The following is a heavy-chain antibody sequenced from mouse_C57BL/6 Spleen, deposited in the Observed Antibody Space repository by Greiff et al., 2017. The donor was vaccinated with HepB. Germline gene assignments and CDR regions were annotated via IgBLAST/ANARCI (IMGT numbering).Heavy chain of an antibody. CDR3: ARRLYGYFDV. CDR1: GYTFTSYW. CDR2: IYPSDSET. V-gene: IGHV1-61*01. D-gene: IGHD2-13*01. Sequence: VQLQQPGAELVRPGSSVKLSCKASGYTFTSYWMDWVKQRPGQGLEWIGNIYPSDSETHYNQKFKDKATLTVDKSSSTAYMQLSSLTSEDSAVYYCARRLYGYFDVWGTGTTVTVSS. J-gene: IGHJ1*03.